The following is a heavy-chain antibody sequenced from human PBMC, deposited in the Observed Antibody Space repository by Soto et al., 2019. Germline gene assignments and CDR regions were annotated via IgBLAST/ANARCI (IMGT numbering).Heavy chain of an antibody. V-gene: IGHV3-30-3*01. CDR1: GFTFSSYA. J-gene: IGHJ6*02. CDR2: ISYDGDNN. D-gene: IGHD1-26*01. Sequence: GGSLRLCCAASGFTFSSYALHWVRQAPGKGLEWVAVISYDGDNNYYAGSVKGRFTISRDNSKNTLDLQMDSLRPEDTAVYNCARGANSGSYLGYGLDVWGQGTTVTVSS. CDR3: ARGANSGSYLGYGLDV.